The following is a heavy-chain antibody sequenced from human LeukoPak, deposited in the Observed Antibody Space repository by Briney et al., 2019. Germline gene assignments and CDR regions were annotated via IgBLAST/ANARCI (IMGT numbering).Heavy chain of an antibody. J-gene: IGHJ4*02. V-gene: IGHV4-4*09. CDR3: ARGQWFRAF. CDR1: GGSISNYY. Sequence: PSETLSLTCTVSGGSISNYYWNWIRQSPGKGLEWIGYILSSGSTHHNPSLTSRISLSVDTSKNQFSLKLSSVTAADTAVYYCARGQWFRAFWSRGTPVTVSS. D-gene: IGHD3-10*01. CDR2: ILSSGST.